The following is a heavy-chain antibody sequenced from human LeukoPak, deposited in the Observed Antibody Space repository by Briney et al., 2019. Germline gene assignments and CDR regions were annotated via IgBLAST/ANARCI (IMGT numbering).Heavy chain of an antibody. CDR3: ASLYSGYDSVYNWFDP. Sequence: VASVKVSCKASGYTFTGYYMHWVRQAPGQGLEWMGWINPNSGGTDYAQKFQGRVTMTRDTSISTAYMELSRLRSDDTAVYYCASLYSGYDSVYNWFDPWGQGTLVTVSS. CDR1: GYTFTGYY. V-gene: IGHV1-2*02. CDR2: INPNSGGT. D-gene: IGHD5-12*01. J-gene: IGHJ5*02.